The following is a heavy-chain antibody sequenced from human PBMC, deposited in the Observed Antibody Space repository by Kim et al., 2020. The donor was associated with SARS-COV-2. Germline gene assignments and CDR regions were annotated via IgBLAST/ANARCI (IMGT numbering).Heavy chain of an antibody. CDR1: GYTFTSYA. V-gene: IGHV7-4-1*02. J-gene: IGHJ5*02. Sequence: ASVKVSCKASGYTFTSYAMNWVRQAPGQGLEWMGWINTNTGNPTYAQGFTGRFVFSLDTSVSTAYLQISSLKAEDTAVYYCARAKGVQELLWFGELLTFPALNWFDPWGQGTLVTVSS. CDR2: INTNTGNP. CDR3: ARAKGVQELLWFGELLTFPALNWFDP. D-gene: IGHD3-10*01.